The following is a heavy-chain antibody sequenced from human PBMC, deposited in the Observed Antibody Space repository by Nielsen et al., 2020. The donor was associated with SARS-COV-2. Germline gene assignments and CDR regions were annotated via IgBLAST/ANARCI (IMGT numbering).Heavy chain of an antibody. CDR2: INHSEST. J-gene: IGHJ1*01. Sequence: SETLSLTCAVYGGSFSGYYWSWIRQPPGKGLEWIGEINHSESTNYNPSLKSRVTISVDTSKNQFSLKLSSVTAADTAVYYCARGFLAAAGTGLGYFQHWGQGTLVTVSS. CDR1: GGSFSGYY. CDR3: ARGFLAAAGTGLGYFQH. D-gene: IGHD6-13*01. V-gene: IGHV4-34*01.